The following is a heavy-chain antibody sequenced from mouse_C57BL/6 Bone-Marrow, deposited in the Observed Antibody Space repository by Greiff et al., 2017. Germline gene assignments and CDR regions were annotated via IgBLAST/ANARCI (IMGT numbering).Heavy chain of an antibody. Sequence: QVHVKQPGAELVRPGTSVKLSCKASGYTFTSYWMHWVKQRPGQGLEWIGVIDPSDSYTNYNQKFKGKATLTVDTSSSTAYMQLSSLTSEDSAVYYCARWAYWGQGTLVTVSA. J-gene: IGHJ3*01. CDR3: ARWAY. CDR2: IDPSDSYT. CDR1: GYTFTSYW. V-gene: IGHV1-59*01.